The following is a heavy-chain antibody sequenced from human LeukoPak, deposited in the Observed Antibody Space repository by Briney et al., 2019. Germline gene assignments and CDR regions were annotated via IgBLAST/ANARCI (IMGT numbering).Heavy chain of an antibody. CDR1: GFTFRSYA. Sequence: PGGSLRLSCAASGFTFRSYAMNWVRQAPGKGLEWVSVISGSGTNTYYADSVKGRFTISRDNAKNSLYLQMNSLRAEDTAFYYCARGTMTTGYNSWGQGTLVTVSS. D-gene: IGHD4-17*01. CDR3: ARGTMTTGYNS. V-gene: IGHV3-23*01. J-gene: IGHJ4*02. CDR2: ISGSGTNT.